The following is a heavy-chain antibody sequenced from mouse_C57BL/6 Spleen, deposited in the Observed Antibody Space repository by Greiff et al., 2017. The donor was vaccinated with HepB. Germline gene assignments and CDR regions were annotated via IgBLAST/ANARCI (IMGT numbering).Heavy chain of an antibody. CDR1: GYTFTSYW. D-gene: IGHD2-5*01. J-gene: IGHJ4*01. CDR3: ARHLYYSNYHYYAMDY. Sequence: QVQLKQPGAELVKPGASVKMSCKASGYTFTSYWITWVKQRPGQGLEWIGDIYPGSGSTNYNEKFTSKATLTVDTSSSTAYMQLSSLTSEDSAVYYCARHLYYSNYHYYAMDYWGQGTSVTVSS. V-gene: IGHV1-55*01. CDR2: IYPGSGST.